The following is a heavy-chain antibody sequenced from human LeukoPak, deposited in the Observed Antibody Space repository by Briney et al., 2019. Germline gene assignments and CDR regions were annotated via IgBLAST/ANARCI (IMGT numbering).Heavy chain of an antibody. J-gene: IGHJ4*02. Sequence: GGSLRLSCAASGFTFSSYGMHWVRQAPGKGLEWVAVIWYDGSNKYYADSVKGRFTISRHNSKNTLYLQMNSLRAEDTAVYYCARGIKRYSSSQGGLARPYYFDYWGQGTLVTVSS. CDR1: GFTFSSYG. CDR2: IWYDGSNK. D-gene: IGHD6-6*01. CDR3: ARGIKRYSSSQGGLARPYYFDY. V-gene: IGHV3-33*01.